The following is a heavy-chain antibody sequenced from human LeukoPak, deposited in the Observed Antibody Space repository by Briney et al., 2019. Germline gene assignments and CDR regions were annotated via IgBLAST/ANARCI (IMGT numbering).Heavy chain of an antibody. D-gene: IGHD2-8*01. CDR1: GYILTTYG. J-gene: IGHJ4*02. V-gene: IGHV1-18*01. CDR3: AGSLGYCTSNVCYLKY. Sequence: ASVKVSCKASGYILTTYGISWVRQAPGQGLEWMGWISAYNGDTDFAQHLQDRVTMTTDTYTNTAYMELRSLRSDDTAVYYCAGSLGYCTSNVCYLKYWGQGTLVTVSS. CDR2: ISAYNGDT.